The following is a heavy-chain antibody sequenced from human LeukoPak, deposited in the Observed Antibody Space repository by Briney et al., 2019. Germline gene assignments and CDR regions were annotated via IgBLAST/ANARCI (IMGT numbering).Heavy chain of an antibody. CDR3: AKDRLGAILYFDY. D-gene: IGHD1-26*01. Sequence: GASVKVSCKASGYTFTSYYIHWVRQAPGQGLEWMGLINPSGGSTNYAQKFQGRLIMTRDMSTSTVYMELSSLRAGDTAVYYCAKDRLGAILYFDYWGQGTLVTVSS. CDR2: INPSGGST. J-gene: IGHJ4*02. V-gene: IGHV1-46*01. CDR1: GYTFTSYY.